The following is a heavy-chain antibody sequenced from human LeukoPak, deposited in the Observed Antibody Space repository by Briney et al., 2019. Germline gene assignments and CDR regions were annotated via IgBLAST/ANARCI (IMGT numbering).Heavy chain of an antibody. J-gene: IGHJ5*02. CDR3: ARQVLGFGGFDP. CDR2: IYSGGNT. Sequence: SETLSLTCTVSGGSISSSSYYWGWIRQPPGTGLEWIGSIYSGGNTYYNPSLKSRVTISVDASKNQCSLRLRSVTAADTAVYYCARQVLGFGGFDPWGQGTLVTVSS. V-gene: IGHV4-39*07. D-gene: IGHD3-10*01. CDR1: GGSISSSSYY.